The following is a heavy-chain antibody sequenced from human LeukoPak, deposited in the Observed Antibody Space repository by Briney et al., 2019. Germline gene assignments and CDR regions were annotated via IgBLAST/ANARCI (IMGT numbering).Heavy chain of an antibody. J-gene: IGHJ4*02. CDR2: IYTSGST. D-gene: IGHD2-15*01. CDR1: GGSISSYY. CDR3: ARAGYCSGGSCTIDY. V-gene: IGHV4-4*07. Sequence: SETLSLTCTVSGGSISSYYWSRIRQPAGKGLEWIGRIYTSGSTNYNPSLKSRVTMSVDTSKNQFSLKLSSVTAADTAVYYCARAGYCSGGSCTIDYWGQGTLVTVSS.